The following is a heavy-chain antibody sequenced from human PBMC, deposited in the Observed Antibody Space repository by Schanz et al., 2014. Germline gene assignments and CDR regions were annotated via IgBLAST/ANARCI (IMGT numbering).Heavy chain of an antibody. CDR3: ASPSGYSDYGTYFDF. J-gene: IGHJ4*02. D-gene: IGHD5-12*01. V-gene: IGHV3-NL1*01. Sequence: QVQLVESGGGVVQPGRSLRLSCAASGFTFSDHYMDWVRQAPGKGLEWVSSISHSGGSKYYADSVEGRFTISRDNSRNTLYLQMNSLRTEDTAVYYCASPSGYSDYGTYFDFWGQGTLVTVSS. CDR1: GFTFSDHY. CDR2: ISHSGGSK.